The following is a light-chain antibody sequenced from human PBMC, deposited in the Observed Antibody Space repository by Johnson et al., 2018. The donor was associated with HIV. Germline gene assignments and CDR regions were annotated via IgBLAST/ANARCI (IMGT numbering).Light chain of an antibody. CDR3: GTWDSSLSVGV. V-gene: IGLV1-51*01. Sequence: QSALTQPPSVSAAPGQKVTISCSGSSSNIGNNYVSWYQQLPGTAPKLLIYDNNKRPSGIADRFSGSKSGTSATLAITGLPTGDEADYYCGTWDSSLSVGVFGTGTKVTVL. J-gene: IGLJ1*01. CDR1: SSNIGNNY. CDR2: DNN.